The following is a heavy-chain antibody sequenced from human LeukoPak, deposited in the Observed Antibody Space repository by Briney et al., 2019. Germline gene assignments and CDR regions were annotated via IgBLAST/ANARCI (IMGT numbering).Heavy chain of an antibody. CDR2: IYSGGST. D-gene: IGHD3-16*01. CDR1: GFTVSSNY. Sequence: GGSLRLSCAASGFTVSSNYMSWVRQAPGKGLEWVSVIYSGGSTYYADSVKGRFIISRDNSKNTPYLQMNSLRAEGTAVYYCARDRDYVWGTSLDAFDIWGQGTMVTVSS. V-gene: IGHV3-66*01. J-gene: IGHJ3*02. CDR3: ARDRDYVWGTSLDAFDI.